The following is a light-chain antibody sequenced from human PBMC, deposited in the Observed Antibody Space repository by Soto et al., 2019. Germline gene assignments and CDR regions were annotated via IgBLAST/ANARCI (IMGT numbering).Light chain of an antibody. CDR2: GAS. Sequence: IMMTQSPATLSVSPGERATLSCRASQSVSSNLAWYQQKPGQAPRLLIYGASSRATGVPARFSGSRSGPDFTLTISSLQAEDVAVYYCQQYYSTPLTFGGGTKVDIK. CDR3: QQYYSTPLT. CDR1: QSVSSN. V-gene: IGKV3-15*01. J-gene: IGKJ4*01.